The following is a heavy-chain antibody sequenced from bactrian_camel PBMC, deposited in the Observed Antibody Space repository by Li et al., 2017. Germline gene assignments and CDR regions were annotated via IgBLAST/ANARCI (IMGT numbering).Heavy chain of an antibody. D-gene: IGHD3*01. CDR1: GYIYENYC. V-gene: IGHV3S6*01. J-gene: IGHJ4*01. CDR3: AATRSFFPLKDCNKSFGY. Sequence: HVQLVESGGGSVQTGGSLRLSCLGSGYIYENYCMGWFRQVPGKKREAVAGVYGAGTEPFYVDSVKGRFTMSQEIPKNTVYLHMSSLKREDTAVYYCAATRSFFPLKDCNKSFGYWGQGTQVTVS. CDR2: VYGAGTEP.